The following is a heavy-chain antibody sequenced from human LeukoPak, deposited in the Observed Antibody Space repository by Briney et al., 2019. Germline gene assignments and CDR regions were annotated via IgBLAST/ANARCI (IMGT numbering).Heavy chain of an antibody. D-gene: IGHD3-3*01. V-gene: IGHV1-46*01. CDR2: INPSGGST. J-gene: IGHJ3*02. Sequence: ASVKVSCKASGYTFTSYYMHWVRQAPGQGLEWMGIINPSGGSTSYAQKFRGRVTMTRDTSTSTVYMELSSLRSEDTAVYYCARDRTPRGFLEWLPNDAFDIWGQGTMVTVSS. CDR3: ARDRTPRGFLEWLPNDAFDI. CDR1: GYTFTSYY.